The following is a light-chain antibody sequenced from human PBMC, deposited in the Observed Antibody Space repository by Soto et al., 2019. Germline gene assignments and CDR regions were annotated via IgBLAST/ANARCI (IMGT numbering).Light chain of an antibody. Sequence: QSALTQPASVSGSPGQSITISCTGTSSDVGTYNLVSWYRQHPGKAPKLIIYEDSKWPSGVSNRFSGSKSGNTASLTISGLQAEDEADYYCGSHAGSRIVLFGGGTKLTVL. CDR3: GSHAGSRIVL. V-gene: IGLV2-23*01. CDR1: SSDVGTYNL. CDR2: EDS. J-gene: IGLJ2*01.